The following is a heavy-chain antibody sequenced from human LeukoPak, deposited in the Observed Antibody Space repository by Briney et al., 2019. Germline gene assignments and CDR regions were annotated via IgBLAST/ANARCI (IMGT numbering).Heavy chain of an antibody. CDR2: IYYSGST. CDR1: GGSISSNSYY. Sequence: SETLSLTCTVSGGSISSNSYYWGWIRQPPGKGLEWIGSIYYSGSTYYNPSLKSRVTISVDTSKNQFSLKLSSVTAADTAVYYCARDLAAAGTYYYGMDVWGQGTTVTVSS. V-gene: IGHV4-39*07. J-gene: IGHJ6*02. CDR3: ARDLAAAGTYYYGMDV. D-gene: IGHD6-13*01.